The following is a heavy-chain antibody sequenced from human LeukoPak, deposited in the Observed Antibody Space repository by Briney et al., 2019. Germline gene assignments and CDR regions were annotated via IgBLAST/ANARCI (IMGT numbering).Heavy chain of an antibody. J-gene: IGHJ6*03. CDR1: GDSIRSYS. D-gene: IGHD6-25*01. V-gene: IGHV4-4*07. CDR2: IYSTGSP. CDR3: AREDGSGWLWYMDV. Sequence: SETLSLTCTVSGDSIRSYSWNWIRQPAGKGLEWIGRIYSTGSPTYSSSLKSRVTMSLDTSKNQFSLKLSFVTAADTAVYYCAREDGSGWLWYMDVWGKGTTVTVSS.